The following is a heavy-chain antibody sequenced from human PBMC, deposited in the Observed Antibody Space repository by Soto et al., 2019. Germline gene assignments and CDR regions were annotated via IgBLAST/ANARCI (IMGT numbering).Heavy chain of an antibody. CDR3: ARDSPIGSTFSGYDAIDY. CDR1: GGAFTNDI. Sequence: QVQLVQSGAEVKKPGSSVKVSCKASGGAFTNDIITWVRQAPGQGLEWMGRIIPLLDITNYAQKFQGRVTITADKPTGTTXMELNSLISEDTAVYYCARDSPIGSTFSGYDAIDYWGQGTLVTVSS. J-gene: IGHJ4*02. V-gene: IGHV1-69*08. D-gene: IGHD5-12*01. CDR2: IIPLLDIT.